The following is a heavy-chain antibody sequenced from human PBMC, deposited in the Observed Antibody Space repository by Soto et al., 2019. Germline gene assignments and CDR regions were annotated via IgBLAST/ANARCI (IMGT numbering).Heavy chain of an antibody. CDR2: IYYSGST. CDR1: GGSISSGDYY. J-gene: IGHJ6*02. D-gene: IGHD2-15*01. CDR3: AREWSGGRRDGNPDKYYGMDV. Sequence: PSETLSLTCTVSGGSISSGDYYWSWIRQPPGKGLEWIGYIYYSGSTYYNPSLKSRVTISVDTSKNQYSLKLSSETAADTAVYYCAREWSGGRRDGNPDKYYGMDVWGQGTKVTVSS. V-gene: IGHV4-30-4*01.